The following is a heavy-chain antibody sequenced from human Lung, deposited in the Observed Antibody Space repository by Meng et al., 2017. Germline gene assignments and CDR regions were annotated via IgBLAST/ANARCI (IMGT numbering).Heavy chain of an antibody. D-gene: IGHD4-11*01. Sequence: AQQQRWGAGLLTPSETLSLTCVVSGGSFSDYYWGWIRQPPGKGLEWIGEINHSGSTNYNPSLESRATISVDTSQNNLSLKLSSVTAADSAVYYCARGPTTMAHDFDYWGQGTLVTVSS. CDR3: ARGPTTMAHDFDY. J-gene: IGHJ4*02. CDR1: GGSFSDYY. CDR2: INHSGST. V-gene: IGHV4-34*01.